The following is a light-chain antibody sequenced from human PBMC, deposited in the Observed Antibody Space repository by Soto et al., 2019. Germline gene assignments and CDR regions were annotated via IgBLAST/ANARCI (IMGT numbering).Light chain of an antibody. Sequence: DIQMTQSPSYLSSSLGDRVTFTCLTSHKINNYLNWYQQKPGKAPKLLIYGAFSVQSGVPLRFSGSGSGTEFTLTISSLQPEDFAIYYCEQTYSTPVTFGQGTRLEI. V-gene: IGKV1-39*01. CDR3: EQTYSTPVT. CDR2: GAF. J-gene: IGKJ5*01. CDR1: HKINNY.